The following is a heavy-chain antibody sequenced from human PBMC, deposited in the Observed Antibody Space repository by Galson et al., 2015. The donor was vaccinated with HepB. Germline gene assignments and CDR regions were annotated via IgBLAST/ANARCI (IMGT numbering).Heavy chain of an antibody. V-gene: IGHV3-43*01. Sequence: SLSLACAASGFTFDDSSLQWVGQAPGEGLVCVRVFCWDGDVTSFAASVKGRLTFSRVKSRRYLDLQMVSLKTHDTALYYCAKEEGLSGSGRPLSEHYYYGMDVWGQGTTVTVSS. CDR3: AKEEGLSGSGRPLSEHYYYGMDV. CDR1: GFTFDDSS. J-gene: IGHJ6*02. D-gene: IGHD3-10*01. CDR2: FCWDGDVT.